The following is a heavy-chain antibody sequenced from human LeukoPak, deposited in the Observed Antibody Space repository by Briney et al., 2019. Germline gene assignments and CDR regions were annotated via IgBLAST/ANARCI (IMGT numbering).Heavy chain of an antibody. Sequence: SGGSLRLSCAASGFTFSSYAMSWVRQAPGKGLEWVSAISDSGGSTYYADSVKGRFTTSRDNSKNTLYLQMNSLRAEDTAIYYCAKPGSGWYVDYWGQGTLVTVSS. CDR1: GFTFSSYA. D-gene: IGHD6-19*01. J-gene: IGHJ4*02. V-gene: IGHV3-23*01. CDR3: AKPGSGWYVDY. CDR2: ISDSGGST.